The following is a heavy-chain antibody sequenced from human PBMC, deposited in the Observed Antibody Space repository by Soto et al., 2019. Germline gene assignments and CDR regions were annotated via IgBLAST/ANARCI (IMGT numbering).Heavy chain of an antibody. V-gene: IGHV5-51*01. D-gene: IGHD2-15*01. Sequence: PGESLKISCKGSGYSFTIYWIGWVRQMPGKGLEWMGIIYPSDSDTRYSPSFQGQVTISADESISTAYQQWSSLEASDTAMYYCARGRCSGGSCNRGYGMDVWGHGTTVTVSS. J-gene: IGHJ6*02. CDR2: IYPSDSDT. CDR3: ARGRCSGGSCNRGYGMDV. CDR1: GYSFTIYW.